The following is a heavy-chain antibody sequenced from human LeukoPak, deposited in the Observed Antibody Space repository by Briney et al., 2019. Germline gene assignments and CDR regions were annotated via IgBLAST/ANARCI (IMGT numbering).Heavy chain of an antibody. CDR2: INLNSGGT. V-gene: IGHV1-2*04. D-gene: IGHD6-19*01. Sequence: ASVKVSCKASGYTFTDYYMHWVRQAPGQGLEWMGWINLNSGGTNYAQKFQGWVTMTRDTSISTAYMELSRLRSDDTAVYYCARDPGSSGPPFNYYYYNMDVWGQGTTVTVSS. CDR3: ARDPGSSGPPFNYYYYNMDV. CDR1: GYTFTDYY. J-gene: IGHJ6*02.